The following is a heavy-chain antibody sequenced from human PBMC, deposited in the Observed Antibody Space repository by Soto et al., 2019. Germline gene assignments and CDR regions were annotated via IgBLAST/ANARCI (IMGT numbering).Heavy chain of an antibody. J-gene: IGHJ4*02. V-gene: IGHV1-46*01. CDR3: AREYYVSSGYPTTALDY. CDR2: INPSGGST. Sequence: ASVKVSCKASGYTFTSYYMHWVRQAPGQGLEWMGIINPSGGSTSYAQKFQGRVTMTRDTSTSTVYMELSSLRSEDTAVYYCAREYYVSSGYPTTALDYWGQGPLVTVSS. CDR1: GYTFTSYY. D-gene: IGHD3-22*01.